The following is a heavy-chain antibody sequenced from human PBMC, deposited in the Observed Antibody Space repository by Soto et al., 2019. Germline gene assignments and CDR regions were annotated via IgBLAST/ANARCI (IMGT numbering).Heavy chain of an antibody. CDR2: IYYSGST. Sequence: PSETLSLTCTVSGGSISSYYWSWIRQPPGKGLEWIGYIYYSGSTNYNPSLKSRVTISVDTSKNQFSLKLSSVTAADTAVYYCARYDYGSGSYYKGYYYYMDVWGKGTTVTVSS. CDR3: ARYDYGSGSYYKGYYYYMDV. D-gene: IGHD3-10*01. J-gene: IGHJ6*03. V-gene: IGHV4-59*08. CDR1: GGSISSYY.